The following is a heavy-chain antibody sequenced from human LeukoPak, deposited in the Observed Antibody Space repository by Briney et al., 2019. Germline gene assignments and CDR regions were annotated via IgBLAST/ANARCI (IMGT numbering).Heavy chain of an antibody. Sequence: SVKVSCKASGGTFSSYAISWVRQAPGQGLEWMGRIIPILGIANYAQKFQGRITITADKSTSTAYMELSSLRSEDTAVYYCARDTTGRPYYGSGMNDYWGQGTLVTVSS. D-gene: IGHD3-10*01. CDR3: ARDTTGRPYYGSGMNDY. CDR2: IIPILGIA. V-gene: IGHV1-69*04. CDR1: GGTFSSYA. J-gene: IGHJ4*02.